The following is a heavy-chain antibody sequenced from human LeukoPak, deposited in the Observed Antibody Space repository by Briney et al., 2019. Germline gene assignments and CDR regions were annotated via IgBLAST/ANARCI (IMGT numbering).Heavy chain of an antibody. D-gene: IGHD1-26*01. V-gene: IGHV1-18*01. CDR3: ARKSGIVGATNAFDI. Sequence: GASVKVSCKASGYTFTSYGISWVRQAPGQGLEWMGWISAYNGNTNYAQKFQGRVTMTRDTSISTAYMELSRLRSDDTAVYYCARKSGIVGATNAFDIWGQGTMVTVSS. CDR1: GYTFTSYG. CDR2: ISAYNGNT. J-gene: IGHJ3*02.